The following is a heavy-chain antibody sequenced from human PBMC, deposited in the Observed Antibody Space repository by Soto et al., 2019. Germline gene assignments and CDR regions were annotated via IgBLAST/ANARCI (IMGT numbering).Heavy chain of an antibody. J-gene: IGHJ5*02. V-gene: IGHV1-3*04. CDR1: GYSFNTYA. D-gene: IGHD1-1*01. CDR2: INTANGNT. Sequence: QVQLVQSGAEVKKPGASVRVSCQASGYSFNTYAIHWVRQAPGQGLEWMGLINTANGNTEYSQKFQGRVTFTRDTSATTAYMDLSSLRSEDTATYYCARRYKSAGWFDPWGQGTLVTVSS. CDR3: ARRYKSAGWFDP.